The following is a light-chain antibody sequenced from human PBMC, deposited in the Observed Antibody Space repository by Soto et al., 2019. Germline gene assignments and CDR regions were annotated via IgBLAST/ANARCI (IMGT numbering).Light chain of an antibody. V-gene: IGLV4-69*02. CDR1: SGHSSYA. Sequence: QLVLTQSPTASAYLGASVNLTCTLNSGHSSYAIAWHQQQPERGPRYLMKLNSDGSHDKGDGIPDRFSGSSSGAERYLTISSLQSEDEADYYCQTWDTGIQVFGGGTKVTVL. CDR2: LNSDGSH. J-gene: IGLJ2*01. CDR3: QTWDTGIQV.